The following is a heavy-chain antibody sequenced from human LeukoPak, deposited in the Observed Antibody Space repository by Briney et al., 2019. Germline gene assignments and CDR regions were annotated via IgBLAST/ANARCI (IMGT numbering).Heavy chain of an antibody. J-gene: IGHJ4*02. CDR2: IRSKTYSGTT. CDR3: ARNIVRGGNYFDY. Sequence: GGSLRLSCTASGFTFGDYAMSWVRQAPGKGLEWVGFIRSKTYSGTTENAASVKGRFTISRDDSKSIAYLQMNSLKTEDTAVYYCARNIVRGGNYFDYGGPGTLVTVSS. V-gene: IGHV3-49*04. D-gene: IGHD3-10*01. CDR1: GFTFGDYA.